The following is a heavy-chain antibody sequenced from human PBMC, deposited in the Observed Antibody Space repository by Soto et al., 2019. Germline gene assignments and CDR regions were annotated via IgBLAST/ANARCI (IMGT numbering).Heavy chain of an antibody. J-gene: IGHJ5*02. CDR2: IYATGTT. D-gene: IGHD1-1*01. CDR1: GASISGFY. Sequence: SETLSLTCTVSGASISGFYWSWIRKSAGKGLEWIGRIYATGTTDYNPSLKSRVMMSVDTSKKQFSLKLRSVTAADTAVYYCVRDGTKTLRDWFDPWGQGISVTVYS. V-gene: IGHV4-4*07. CDR3: VRDGTKTLRDWFDP.